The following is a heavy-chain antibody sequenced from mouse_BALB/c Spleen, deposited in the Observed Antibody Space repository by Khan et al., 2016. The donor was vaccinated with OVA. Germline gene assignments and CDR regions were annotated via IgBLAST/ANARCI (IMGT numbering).Heavy chain of an antibody. J-gene: IGHJ4*01. CDR2: IWGDGST. CDR3: ARQPYYHYNVMDY. V-gene: IGHV2-6-1*01. CDR1: GFSLTSYG. Sequence: QVQLKESGPGLVAPSQSLSITCTISGFSLTSYGVHWIRQPPGKGLEWLAVIWGDGSTTYNSALKSRLTISKDNSKSQVFLKMNSLQIDDTAMYFCARQPYYHYNVMDYWGQGTSVTVSS. D-gene: IGHD2-10*01.